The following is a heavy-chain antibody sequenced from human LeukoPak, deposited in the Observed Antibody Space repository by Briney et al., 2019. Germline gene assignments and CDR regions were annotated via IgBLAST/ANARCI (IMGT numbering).Heavy chain of an antibody. CDR2: IIPIFGTA. D-gene: IGHD2-2*02. CDR1: GGTFSSYA. Sequence: SVKVSCEASGGTFSSYAISWVRQAPGQGLEWMGGIIPIFGTANYAQKFQGRVTITADESTSTAYMELSSLRSEDTAVYYCARAGCSSTSCYKRAYWFDPWGQGTLVTVTS. J-gene: IGHJ5*02. V-gene: IGHV1-69*13. CDR3: ARAGCSSTSCYKRAYWFDP.